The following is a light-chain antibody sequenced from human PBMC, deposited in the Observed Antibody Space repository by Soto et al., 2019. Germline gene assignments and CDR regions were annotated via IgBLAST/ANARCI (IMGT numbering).Light chain of an antibody. CDR1: QGINSW. CDR2: DAS. Sequence: DIQMPHYPSSVSASVGDRVTITCRASQGINSWLDFYQQKPGEAPKLLIYDASSLQTGVPSRFSGSGSGTDFTLAISSLQPEDFATYYREQVCSFPITFGQGTRLEIK. CDR3: EQVCSFPIT. V-gene: IGKV1-12*01. J-gene: IGKJ5*01.